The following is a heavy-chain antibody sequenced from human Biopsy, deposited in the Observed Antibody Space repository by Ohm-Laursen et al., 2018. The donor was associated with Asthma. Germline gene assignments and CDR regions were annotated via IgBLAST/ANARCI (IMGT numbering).Heavy chain of an antibody. V-gene: IGHV1-69*01. CDR3: ARKAGSCISRTCYSLDF. J-gene: IGHJ4*02. D-gene: IGHD2-2*01. CDR1: GGTFNTYV. CDR2: INSVFGTT. Sequence: GSSVTLSCKSLGGTFNTYVIGWVRQDPGHGLEWLGGINSVFGTTTYPQKFQDRVTITADDSTSTVYMELSSLRSEDTAVYYCARKAGSCISRTCYSLDFWGQGTLVTVSS.